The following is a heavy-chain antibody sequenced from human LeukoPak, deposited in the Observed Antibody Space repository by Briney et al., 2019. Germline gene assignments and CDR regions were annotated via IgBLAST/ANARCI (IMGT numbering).Heavy chain of an antibody. CDR3: ATGSYYNWFDP. CDR2: INHSGST. V-gene: IGHV4-4*02. CDR1: GGSISTGNW. Sequence: PSETLSLTCAVSGGSISTGNWWSWIRQPPGKGLEWIGEINHSGSTNYNPSLKSRVTISVDTSKNQFSLKLSSVTAADTAVYYCATGSYYNWFDPRGQGTLVTVSS. D-gene: IGHD1-26*01. J-gene: IGHJ5*02.